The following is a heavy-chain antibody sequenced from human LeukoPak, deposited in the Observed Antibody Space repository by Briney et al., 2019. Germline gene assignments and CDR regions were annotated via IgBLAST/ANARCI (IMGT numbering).Heavy chain of an antibody. D-gene: IGHD3-10*01. CDR3: ARDRSASYYPIDS. J-gene: IGHJ4*02. CDR1: GFTFSSYA. Sequence: GGSLRLSCAASGFTFSSYAMSWVRQAPGKGLEWVSAISGSGGSTYYADSVKGRFTISRDNAKKSLYLQMNSLRAEDTAVYYCARDRSASYYPIDSWGQGTLVTVSS. CDR2: ISGSGGST. V-gene: IGHV3-23*01.